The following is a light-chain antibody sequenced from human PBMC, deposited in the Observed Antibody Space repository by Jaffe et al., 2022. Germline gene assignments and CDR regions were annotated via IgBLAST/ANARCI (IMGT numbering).Light chain of an antibody. CDR3: LQYDVVPLT. V-gene: IGKV1-33*01. Sequence: DIQMTQSPSSLSASVGDRVTLTCQASQAISNSLNWYQQKPGKAPELLIYDASNLVTGVPTRFSGGGSGTHFSFTISNLQTEDIATYYCLQYDVVPLTFGPGTKVDIK. CDR1: QAISNS. J-gene: IGKJ3*01. CDR2: DAS.